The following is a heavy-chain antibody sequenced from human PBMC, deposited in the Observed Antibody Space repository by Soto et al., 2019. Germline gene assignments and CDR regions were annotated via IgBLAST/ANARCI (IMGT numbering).Heavy chain of an antibody. CDR2: ISAYNGNT. Sequence: ASVKVACKASGYTFTSYGISWVRQAPGQGLEWMGWISAYNGNTNYAQKLQGRVTMTTDTSTSTAYMELRSLRSDDTAVYYCARDITMVRGVPPNNWFDPWGQGTLVTVSS. V-gene: IGHV1-18*01. CDR3: ARDITMVRGVPPNNWFDP. CDR1: GYTFTSYG. D-gene: IGHD3-10*01. J-gene: IGHJ5*02.